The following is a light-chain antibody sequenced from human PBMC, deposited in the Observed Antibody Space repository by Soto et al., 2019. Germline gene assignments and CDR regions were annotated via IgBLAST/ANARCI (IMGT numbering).Light chain of an antibody. CDR1: SSDVGGYNY. Sequence: QSVLTQPASVSGSPGQSITISCTGTSSDVGGYNYVSWYQQHPGKAPKLMIYEVSNRPSGVSSRFSGSKSGNTASLTISGLQAEDEADYYCSSWTGSGRVFGGGTQLTVL. CDR3: SSWTGSGRV. V-gene: IGLV2-14*01. CDR2: EVS. J-gene: IGLJ2*01.